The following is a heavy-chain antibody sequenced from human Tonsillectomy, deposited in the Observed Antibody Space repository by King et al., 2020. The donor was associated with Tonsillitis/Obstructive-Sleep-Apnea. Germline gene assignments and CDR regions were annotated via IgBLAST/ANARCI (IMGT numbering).Heavy chain of an antibody. CDR3: ARDRGDFDY. J-gene: IGHJ4*02. D-gene: IGHD3-10*01. CDR1: GFTFSTYW. CDR2: INQDGSET. Sequence: VQLVESGGGFVQPGGSLRLSCAASGFTFSTYWMSWVRQAPGRGLEWVANINQDGSETYYVDPVKGRFTISRDNAKSSLYLQVNSLRAEDTAVYYCARDRGDFDYWGQGTLVTVSS. V-gene: IGHV3-7*04.